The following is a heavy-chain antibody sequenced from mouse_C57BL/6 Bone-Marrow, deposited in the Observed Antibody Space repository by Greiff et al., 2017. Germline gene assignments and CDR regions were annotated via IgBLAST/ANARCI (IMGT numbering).Heavy chain of an antibody. CDR2: IHPNSGST. D-gene: IGHD1-1*01. Sequence: QVQLQQPGAELVKPGASVKLSCKASGYTFTSYWMHWVKQRPGQGLEWIGMIHPNSGSTNYNEKFKSKATLTVDKSSSTAYMQLSSLTSEDSAVYYCARERKNYYGSSYNYWGQGTTLTVSS. J-gene: IGHJ2*01. CDR1: GYTFTSYW. V-gene: IGHV1-64*01. CDR3: ARERKNYYGSSYNY.